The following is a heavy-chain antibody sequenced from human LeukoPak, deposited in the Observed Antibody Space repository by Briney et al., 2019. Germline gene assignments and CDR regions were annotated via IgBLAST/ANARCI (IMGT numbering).Heavy chain of an antibody. CDR1: GFTFSSYS. D-gene: IGHD3-16*02. V-gene: IGHV3-21*01. CDR2: ISSSSSYI. J-gene: IGHJ4*02. CDR3: ARASRLRLGELSPGDY. Sequence: PGGSLRLSCAASGFTFSSYSMNWVRQAPGKGLEWVSSISSSSSYIYYADSVKGRFTISRDNAKNSLYLQMNSLRAEDTAVYYCARASRLRLGELSPGDYWGQGTLVTVSS.